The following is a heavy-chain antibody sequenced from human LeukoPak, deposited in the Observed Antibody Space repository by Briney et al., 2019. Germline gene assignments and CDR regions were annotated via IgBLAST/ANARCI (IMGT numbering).Heavy chain of an antibody. J-gene: IGHJ1*01. CDR1: GYSISSGYH. V-gene: IGHV4-38-2*02. CDR3: ARVVQSTDSSGFYLPECFQR. Sequence: SETLSLTCTVSGYSISSGYHWGWIRQPPGKGLEWIGSIYHSGSTYYNPSPKSRVTISVDTSKNQFSLKLRSVTAADTAVYYCARVVQSTDSSGFYLPECFQRWGQGTLVTVSS. CDR2: IYHSGST. D-gene: IGHD3-22*01.